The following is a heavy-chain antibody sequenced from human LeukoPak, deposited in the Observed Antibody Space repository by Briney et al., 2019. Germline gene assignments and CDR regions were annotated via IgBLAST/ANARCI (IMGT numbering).Heavy chain of an antibody. J-gene: IGHJ4*02. CDR1: GYTFTGYY. V-gene: IGHV1-2*06. CDR3: ARLPYYDSSGFYYFDY. D-gene: IGHD3-22*01. Sequence: GASVKVSCKASGYTFTGYYMHWVRQAPGQGLEWMGRINPNSGDTNYPQKFQGRVTMTGDTSISAAYMELSRLRSDDTAVYYCARLPYYDSSGFYYFDYWGQGTLVTVSS. CDR2: INPNSGDT.